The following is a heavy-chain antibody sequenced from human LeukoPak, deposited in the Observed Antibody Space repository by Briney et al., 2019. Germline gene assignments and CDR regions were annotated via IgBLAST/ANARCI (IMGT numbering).Heavy chain of an antibody. CDR3: ATAGVALSINWFDP. CDR1: GGTFSSYA. CDR2: IIPIFGTA. J-gene: IGHJ5*02. Sequence: SVKVSCKASGGTFSSYAISWVRQAPGQGLEWMGGIIPIFGTANYAQKFQGRVTITADESTSTAYMELSSLRSEDTAVYYCATAGVALSINWFDPWGQGTLVTVSS. V-gene: IGHV1-69*01. D-gene: IGHD3-3*01.